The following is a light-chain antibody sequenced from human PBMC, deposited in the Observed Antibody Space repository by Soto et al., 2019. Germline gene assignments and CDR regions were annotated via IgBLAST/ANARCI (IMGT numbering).Light chain of an antibody. CDR1: QTIGRW. CDR3: QQYNNYPWT. CDR2: KTS. V-gene: IGKV1-5*03. Sequence: DIQMTQSPSTLSASVGDRVNITCRATQTIGRWLAWYQQKPGTAPNLLIYKTSSLETGVPSRFTGSGSGTDFTLTISSLQADDFATYYCQQYNNYPWTFGQGTTVDIK. J-gene: IGKJ1*01.